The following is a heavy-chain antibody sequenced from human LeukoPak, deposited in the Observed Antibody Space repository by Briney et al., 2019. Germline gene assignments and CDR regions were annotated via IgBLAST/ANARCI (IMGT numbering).Heavy chain of an antibody. Sequence: PSETLSLTCTVSGGSITSYYWSWIRQPPGQGLEWIGFIYYRGDTKYNPSLKSRVTILVDTSKNQFSLKLSSVTAADTAVYYCARAGSSSWPHYYYYMDVWGKGTTVTISS. J-gene: IGHJ6*03. CDR2: IYYRGDT. CDR1: GGSITSYY. V-gene: IGHV4-59*01. CDR3: ARAGSSSWPHYYYYMDV. D-gene: IGHD6-13*01.